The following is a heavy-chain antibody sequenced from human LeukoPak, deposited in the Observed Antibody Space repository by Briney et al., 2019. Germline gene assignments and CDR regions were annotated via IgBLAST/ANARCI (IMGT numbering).Heavy chain of an antibody. V-gene: IGHV4-34*01. CDR1: GGSFSGYY. J-gene: IGHJ4*02. Sequence: SETLSLTCAVYGGSFSGYYWSWIRQPPGKGLEWIGEINHSGSTNYNPSLKSRVTISVDTSKNQFSLKLSSVTAADTAVYYCARYYYDSSGCYGLDYWGQGTLVTVSS. CDR2: INHSGST. D-gene: IGHD3-22*01. CDR3: ARYYYDSSGCYGLDY.